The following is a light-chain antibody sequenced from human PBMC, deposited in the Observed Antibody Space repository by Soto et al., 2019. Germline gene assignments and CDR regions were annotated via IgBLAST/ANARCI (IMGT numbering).Light chain of an antibody. CDR3: SSYTSSSTLYV. V-gene: IGLV2-14*01. CDR1: SSDVGGYTY. CDR2: EVN. Sequence: QSVLTQPASVSGSPRQSITISCTGASSDVGGYTYVSWYQQHPGKAPKLMIYEVNNRPSGVSNRFSGSKSGNTASLTISGLHAEDEADYYCSSYTSSSTLYVFGTGTKVTVL. J-gene: IGLJ1*01.